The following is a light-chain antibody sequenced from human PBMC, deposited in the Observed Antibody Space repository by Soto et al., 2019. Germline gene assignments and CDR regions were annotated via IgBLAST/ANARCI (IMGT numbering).Light chain of an antibody. V-gene: IGKV3-11*01. CDR1: QSVSSY. Sequence: EIVLTQSPATLSLSPGERATLSCRASQSVSSYFDWYQQKPGQAPRLLIYDASNRATGIPARFSGSGSGTDFTLTISSLEPEDFAVYYCQQRSNWPPRTFGGGTKVEIK. CDR2: DAS. J-gene: IGKJ4*01. CDR3: QQRSNWPPRT.